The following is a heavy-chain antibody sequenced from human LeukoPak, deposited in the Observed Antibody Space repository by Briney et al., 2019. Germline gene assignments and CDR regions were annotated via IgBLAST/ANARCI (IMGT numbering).Heavy chain of an antibody. CDR2: IKPDGSIQ. CDR3: AKAVVDTAMVAYYYYYYMDV. J-gene: IGHJ6*03. D-gene: IGHD5-18*01. V-gene: IGHV3-7*03. Sequence: VGSLRLSCTASGFTFSNFWMAWVRQAPGKGLEWVANIKPDGSIQFYGDSVKGRFTISRDNSKNSLYLQMNSLRTEDTALYYCAKAVVDTAMVAYYYYYYMDVWGKGTTVTVSS. CDR1: GFTFSNFW.